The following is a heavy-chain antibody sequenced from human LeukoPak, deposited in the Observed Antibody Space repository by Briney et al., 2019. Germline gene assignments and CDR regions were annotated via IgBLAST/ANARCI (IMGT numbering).Heavy chain of an antibody. J-gene: IGHJ6*03. CDR2: AADSGST. Sequence: PSETLSLTCTVSGDSMSDYFWTWIRQPPGKGLEWIGYAADSGSTNYNPSLKSRVTISVDTSKNQFSLKLSSVTAADTAVYYCARDLGDGYPKGPYYYYYMDVWGKGTTVTVSS. CDR1: GDSMSDYF. V-gene: IGHV4-59*01. CDR3: ARDLGDGYPKGPYYYYYMDV. D-gene: IGHD5-24*01.